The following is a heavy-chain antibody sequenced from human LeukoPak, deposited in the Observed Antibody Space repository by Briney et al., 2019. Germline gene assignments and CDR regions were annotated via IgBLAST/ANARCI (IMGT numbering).Heavy chain of an antibody. Sequence: PGGSLRLSCAASGFTFSSYSMNWVRQAPGKGLEWVSSISRSSSYIYYADSVKGRFTIYRDNAKNSLYLQMNSLRAEDTAVYYCARGQLERLRGYMDVWGKGTTVTVSS. V-gene: IGHV3-21*01. CDR1: GFTFSSYS. CDR3: ARGQLERLRGYMDV. J-gene: IGHJ6*03. D-gene: IGHD1-1*01. CDR2: ISRSSSYI.